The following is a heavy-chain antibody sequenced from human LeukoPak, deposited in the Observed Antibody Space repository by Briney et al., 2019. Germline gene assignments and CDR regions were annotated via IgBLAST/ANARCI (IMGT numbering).Heavy chain of an antibody. Sequence: PSETLSLTCTVSGGSISSYYWSWIRQPPGKGLEWIGYIYTSGSTNYNPSLKSRVTISVDTSKNQFSLKLSSVTAADTAVYYCARLDSSSSFVPWGQGILVTVSS. J-gene: IGHJ5*02. CDR1: GGSISSYY. V-gene: IGHV4-4*09. D-gene: IGHD6-6*01. CDR3: ARLDSSSSFVP. CDR2: IYTSGST.